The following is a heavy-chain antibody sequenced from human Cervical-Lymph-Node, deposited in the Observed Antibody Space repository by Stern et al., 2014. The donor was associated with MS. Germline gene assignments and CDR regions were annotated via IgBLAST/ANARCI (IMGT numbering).Heavy chain of an antibody. V-gene: IGHV3-74*02. D-gene: IGHD3-22*01. J-gene: IGHJ4*02. Sequence: EVQLVQSGGGLVQPGGSLSLSCAASGFAFSNYWMHWVRQVPGKGLVWVSRINSDGTTTGYADSVKGRFTISRDNAKNTLFLQMESLRVDDTAVYYCARDDSSGYAVWGQGSLVTVSS. CDR1: GFAFSNYW. CDR3: ARDDSSGYAV. CDR2: INSDGTTT.